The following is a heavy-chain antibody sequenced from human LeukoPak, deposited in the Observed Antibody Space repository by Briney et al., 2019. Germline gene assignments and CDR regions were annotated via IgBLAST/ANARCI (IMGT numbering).Heavy chain of an antibody. V-gene: IGHV3-30*04. D-gene: IGHD3-10*01. CDR1: GFTFSNYA. J-gene: IGHJ4*02. Sequence: GGSLRLSCAASGFTFSNYAIHWVRQAPGKGLEWVAVISYDGSNKYYADSVKGRFTIPRDNSKNTLYLQMSSLRAEDTAVYYCARDRGSTDFDYWAREPWSPSPQ. CDR2: ISYDGSNK. CDR3: ARDRGSTDFDY.